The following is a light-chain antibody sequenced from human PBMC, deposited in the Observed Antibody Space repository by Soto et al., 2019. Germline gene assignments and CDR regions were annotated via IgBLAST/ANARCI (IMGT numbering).Light chain of an antibody. V-gene: IGKV1-33*01. CDR1: HDITNF. Sequence: DIPMTQSKSSLSASAGDRVTITCQATHDITNFLNWYQQKPGKAPKLLINDASNLETGVPSRFSGSGSGTYFTFTISSLQPEDIATYYCQQYESLPITFGGGTKVDIK. CDR3: QQYESLPIT. J-gene: IGKJ4*01. CDR2: DAS.